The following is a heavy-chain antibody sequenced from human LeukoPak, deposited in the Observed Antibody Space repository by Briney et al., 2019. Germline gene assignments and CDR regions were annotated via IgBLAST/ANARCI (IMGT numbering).Heavy chain of an antibody. Sequence: PSETLSLTCTVSGGSISSSYWSWIRQPPGKGLEWIGYIYYTGSTNYNPSLKSRVTISQDTSKNQFSLKLSSVTAADTAVYYCARRPHGWGHAFDIWGRGTMVSVSS. V-gene: IGHV4-59*08. CDR1: GGSISSSY. CDR3: ARRPHGWGHAFDI. CDR2: IYYTGST. J-gene: IGHJ3*02. D-gene: IGHD6-19*01.